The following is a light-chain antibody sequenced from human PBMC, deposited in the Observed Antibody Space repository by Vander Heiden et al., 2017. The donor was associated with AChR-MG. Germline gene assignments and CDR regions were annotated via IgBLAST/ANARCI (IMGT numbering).Light chain of an antibody. CDR2: INN. Sequence: QSVLTQPPSASATPGPRVPIPCSGSASTHGSTTVHWDQQHPGTAPKLLIHINNQRPSGVPELFAGSKSGTSAYRAISGLQSEEEAYYYCAGGDDSLDGHVVFGGGTKLTVL. V-gene: IGLV1-44*01. CDR3: AGGDDSLDGHVV. J-gene: IGLJ2*01. CDR1: ASTHGSTT.